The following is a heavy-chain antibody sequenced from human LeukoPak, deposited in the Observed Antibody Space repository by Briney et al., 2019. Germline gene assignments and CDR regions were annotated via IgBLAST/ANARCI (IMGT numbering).Heavy chain of an antibody. CDR2: IYYSGST. V-gene: IGHV4-39*01. Sequence: SETLSLTCTVSGGSISSSSYYWGWIRQPPGKGLEWIGSIYYSGSTYYDSSLKSRVTISVDTSKNQFSLKLSSVTAADTAVYYCARVPYGDLGYYYYYMDVWGKGTAVTISS. D-gene: IGHD4-17*01. CDR1: GGSISSSSYY. J-gene: IGHJ6*03. CDR3: ARVPYGDLGYYYYYMDV.